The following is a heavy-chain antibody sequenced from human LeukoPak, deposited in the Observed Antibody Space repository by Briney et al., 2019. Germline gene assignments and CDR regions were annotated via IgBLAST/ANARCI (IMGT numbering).Heavy chain of an antibody. J-gene: IGHJ6*03. D-gene: IGHD2-2*03. Sequence: VASVKVSCKASGYTFASFGITWVRQAPGQGREWMGWINTHNGDTNYAQKLQGRVTMTTDTSTSTAYMELRSLRSDDTAVYYCARDGYRLSGYFYYMDVWGKGTTVTVSS. CDR2: INTHNGDT. V-gene: IGHV1-18*01. CDR3: ARDGYRLSGYFYYMDV. CDR1: GYTFASFG.